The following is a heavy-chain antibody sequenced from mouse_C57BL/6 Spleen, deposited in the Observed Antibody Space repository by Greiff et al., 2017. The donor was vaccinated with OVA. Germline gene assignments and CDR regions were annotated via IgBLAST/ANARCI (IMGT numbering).Heavy chain of an antibody. CDR2: IWSGGST. D-gene: IGHD1-1*01. V-gene: IGHV2-2*01. CDR1: GFSLTSYG. Sequence: VKLVESGPGLVQPSQSLSITCTVSGFSLTSYGVHWVRQSPGTVLVWLGVIWSGGSTDYNAAFISRLSISKDNSKSQVFFKMNSLQADDTAIYYCARNDYGSFYYAMDYWGQGTSVTVSS. CDR3: ARNDYGSFYYAMDY. J-gene: IGHJ4*01.